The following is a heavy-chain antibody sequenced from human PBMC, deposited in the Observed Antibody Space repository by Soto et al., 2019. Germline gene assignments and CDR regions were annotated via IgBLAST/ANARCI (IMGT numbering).Heavy chain of an antibody. V-gene: IGHV5-10-1*01. CDR2: IDPSDSQT. CDR3: ARQIYDSDTGPNFQYYFDS. D-gene: IGHD3-22*01. J-gene: IGHJ4*02. Sequence: GESVKISCKGSGYSFAGYCITWVLQKPWKGLEWMGRIDPSDSQTYYSPSFRGHVTISATKSITTVFLQWSSLRASDTAMYYCARQIYDSDTGPNFQYYFDSWGQGTPVTVS. CDR1: GYSFAGYC.